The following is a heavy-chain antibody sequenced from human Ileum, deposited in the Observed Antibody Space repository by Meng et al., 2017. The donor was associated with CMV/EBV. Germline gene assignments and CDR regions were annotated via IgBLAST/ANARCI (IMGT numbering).Heavy chain of an antibody. J-gene: IGHJ2*01. CDR3: ARGPYSSTWNYWHFDL. Sequence: QVQLQESGPGLVKPSXXLSLTCRVSAASITSYYWSWIRQHAGKGLEWIGRIYSTGSTNYNPNPSLKSRVTISIDTSKNQFSLKLTSVTAADTAVYYCARGPYSSTWNYWHFDLWGRGTLVTVSS. V-gene: IGHV4-4*07. CDR2: IYSTGST. CDR1: AASITSYY. D-gene: IGHD6-13*01.